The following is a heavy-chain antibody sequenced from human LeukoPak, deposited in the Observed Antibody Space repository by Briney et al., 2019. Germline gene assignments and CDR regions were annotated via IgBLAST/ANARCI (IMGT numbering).Heavy chain of an antibody. Sequence: SVKVSCKASGGTFSSYAISWVRQAPGQGLEWMGGIIPIFGTANYAQKFQGRVTITADESTSTAYMELSSLRSEDTAVYYCASRLGYCSGGSRYLPLDYWGQGTLVTVSS. CDR1: GGTFSSYA. D-gene: IGHD2-15*01. J-gene: IGHJ4*02. V-gene: IGHV1-69*01. CDR3: ASRLGYCSGGSRYLPLDY. CDR2: IIPIFGTA.